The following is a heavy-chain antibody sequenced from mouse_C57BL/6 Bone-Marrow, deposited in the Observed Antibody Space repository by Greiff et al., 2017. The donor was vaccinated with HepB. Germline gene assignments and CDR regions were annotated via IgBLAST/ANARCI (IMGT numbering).Heavy chain of an antibody. V-gene: IGHV1-81*01. CDR2: IYPRSGNT. J-gene: IGHJ1*03. Sequence: VQLQESGAELARPGASVKLSCKASGYTFTSYGISWVKQRTGQGLEWIGEIYPRSGNTYYNEKLKGKATLTADKSSSTAYMELRSLTSKDSSVYFCASYDYDGYFDVWGTGTTVTVSS. CDR3: ASYDYDGYFDV. CDR1: GYTFTSYG. D-gene: IGHD2-4*01.